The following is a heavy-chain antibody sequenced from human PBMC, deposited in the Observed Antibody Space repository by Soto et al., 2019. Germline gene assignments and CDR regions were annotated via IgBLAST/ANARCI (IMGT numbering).Heavy chain of an antibody. CDR3: AREQVVVRYFDL. Sequence: EVQLVESGGGLVKPGGSLRLSCAASGFTFSSYSMNWVRQAPGKGLEWVSSISSSSSYIYYADSVKGRFTISRDNAKSSLYLQMNSLRAEDTAVYYCAREQVVVRYFDLWGRGTLVTVSS. D-gene: IGHD3-22*01. J-gene: IGHJ2*01. CDR1: GFTFSSYS. V-gene: IGHV3-21*01. CDR2: ISSSSSYI.